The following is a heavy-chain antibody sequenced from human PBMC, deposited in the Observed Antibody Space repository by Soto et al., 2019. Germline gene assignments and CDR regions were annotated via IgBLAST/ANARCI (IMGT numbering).Heavy chain of an antibody. Sequence: LSLTCTVSGGSTTSDYWSWIRQPPGKGLEWLGYIFHSLGAKYNPSLGSRGTISLDTSKNQLSLSLRSVTAADTAMYFCVRDLNGSGDYWGQGTLVTVSS. CDR1: GGSTTSDY. J-gene: IGHJ4*02. D-gene: IGHD3-10*01. V-gene: IGHV4-59*01. CDR2: IFHSLGA. CDR3: VRDLNGSGDY.